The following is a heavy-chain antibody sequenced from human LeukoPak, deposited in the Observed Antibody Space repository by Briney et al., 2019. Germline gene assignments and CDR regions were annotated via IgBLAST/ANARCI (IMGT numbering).Heavy chain of an antibody. J-gene: IGHJ6*02. Sequence: SETLSLTCTVSGVSISSYYWSWIRQPPGKGLEWIGYIYYSGSTNYNTSLKSRVTISDKKSKKQFFLKQSSVNAAATAVDYCARHNTHNYCYNYTMDVWGQGTTVTVSS. CDR1: GVSISSYY. CDR3: ARHNTHNYCYNYTMDV. V-gene: IGHV4-59*08. CDR2: IYYSGST.